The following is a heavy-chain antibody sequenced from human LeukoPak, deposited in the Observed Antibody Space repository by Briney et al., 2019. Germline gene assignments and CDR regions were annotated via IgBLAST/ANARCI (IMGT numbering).Heavy chain of an antibody. CDR3: ARPGLQSDYFYYGMDV. CDR2: INTGGTTI. J-gene: IGHJ6*02. Sequence: PGGSLRLSCAASGFTFSDYYMSWIRQAPGKGLEWVSYINTGGTTIYYADSVKGRFTISRDNAKNSLYLQMNSLRAEDTAVYYCARPGLQSDYFYYGMDVWGQGTTVTVSS. CDR1: GFTFSDYY. D-gene: IGHD4-11*01. V-gene: IGHV3-11*01.